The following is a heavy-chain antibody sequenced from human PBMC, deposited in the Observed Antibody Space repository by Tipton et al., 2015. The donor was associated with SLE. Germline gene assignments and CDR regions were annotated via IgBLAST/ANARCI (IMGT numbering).Heavy chain of an antibody. CDR3: ARNPITMVRGVIPGAFDI. Sequence: TLSLTCAVSGYSISSDYSWGRLRQPPGKGLEWIGSLSHSGSTYYNPSLKSRVTISLDTSKNQFSLKLTSVTAADTAVYYCARNPITMVRGVIPGAFDIWGQGTMVTVSS. CDR1: GYSISSDYS. V-gene: IGHV4-38-2*01. J-gene: IGHJ3*02. CDR2: LSHSGST. D-gene: IGHD3-10*01.